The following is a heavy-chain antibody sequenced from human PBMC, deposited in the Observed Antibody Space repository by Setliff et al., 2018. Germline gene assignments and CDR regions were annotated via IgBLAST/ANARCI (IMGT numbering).Heavy chain of an antibody. V-gene: IGHV5-51*01. Sequence: GESLKISCKGSGYSFTSYWIGWVRQMPGKGLEWMGIIYPGDSDTRYSPSFRGQVTISADKSISTAYLQWSSLKASDTAMYYCARHYSNYVAQDDAFGIWGQGTMVTVSS. CDR2: IYPGDSDT. J-gene: IGHJ3*02. CDR1: GYSFTSYW. CDR3: ARHYSNYVAQDDAFGI. D-gene: IGHD4-4*01.